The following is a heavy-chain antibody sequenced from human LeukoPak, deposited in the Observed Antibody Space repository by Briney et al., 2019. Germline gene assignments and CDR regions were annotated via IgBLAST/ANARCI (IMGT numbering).Heavy chain of an antibody. D-gene: IGHD5-24*01. CDR2: ISYDGNNK. J-gene: IGHJ3*01. V-gene: IGHV3-30-3*02. CDR1: GFTFSSYA. CDR3: VKDIQLST. Sequence: GRSLRLSCAASGFTFSSYAMHWVRQAPGKGLEWVAVISYDGNNKYYADSVKGRFTISRDNSNHTLSLQMNSLRVEDTAIYYCVKDIQLSTWGLGTMVTVSS.